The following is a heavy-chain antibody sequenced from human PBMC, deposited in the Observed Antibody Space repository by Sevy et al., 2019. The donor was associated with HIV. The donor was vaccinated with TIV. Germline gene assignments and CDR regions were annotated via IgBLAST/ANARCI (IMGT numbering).Heavy chain of an antibody. CDR3: ARAYCSGGRCYSLAY. Sequence: ASVKVSCKASGYTFTSYGISWVRQAPGQGLEWMGWISPHNGDTNYAQKLQGGVTMITDTSTSTAYMELRSLRSDDTAVYYCARAYCSGGRCYSLAYWGQGTLVTVSS. V-gene: IGHV1-18*01. CDR2: ISPHNGDT. CDR1: GYTFTSYG. D-gene: IGHD2-15*01. J-gene: IGHJ4*02.